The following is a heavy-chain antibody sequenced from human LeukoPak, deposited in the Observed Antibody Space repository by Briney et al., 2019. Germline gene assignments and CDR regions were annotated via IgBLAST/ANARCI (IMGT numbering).Heavy chain of an antibody. CDR2: FYYSGNT. CDR1: GGSIGSTSYY. V-gene: IGHV4-39*01. J-gene: IGHJ4*02. D-gene: IGHD6-19*01. Sequence: SETLSLTCTVSGGSIGSTSYYWGWIRQPPGKGLEWIGDFYYSGNTYYNPSLKSRVTISVDTSKNQFSLKLSSVTAADTAVYYCATKQWLVRENYFDYWGQGTLVTVSS. CDR3: ATKQWLVRENYFDY.